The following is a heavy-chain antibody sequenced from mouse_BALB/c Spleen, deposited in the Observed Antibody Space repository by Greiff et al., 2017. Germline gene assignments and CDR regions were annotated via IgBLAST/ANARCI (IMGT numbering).Heavy chain of an antibody. CDR2: IDPANGNT. D-gene: IGHD2-4*01. J-gene: IGHJ2*01. CDR1: GFNIKDTY. CDR3: ASDYDGYYFDY. V-gene: IGHV14-3*02. Sequence: VQLQQSGAELVKPGASVKLSCTASGFNIKDTYMHWVKQRPEQGLEWIGRIDPANGNTKYDPKFQGKATITADTSSNTAYLQLSSLTSEDTAVYYCASDYDGYYFDYWGQGTTLTVSS.